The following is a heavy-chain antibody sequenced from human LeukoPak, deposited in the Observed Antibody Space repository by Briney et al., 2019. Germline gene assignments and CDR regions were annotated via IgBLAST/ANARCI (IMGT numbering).Heavy chain of an antibody. J-gene: IGHJ4*02. CDR1: GGSLSSYY. V-gene: IGHV4-59*01. Sequence: PSETLSLTCTVSGGSLSSYYWSWIRQPPGKGLEWSGYISYTGSANYNPSLKSRVSISVDTTKSHFSLRLSSVTAADTAVYYCARGRWLQYYFDYWGQGTLVTVSS. CDR2: ISYTGSA. D-gene: IGHD5-24*01. CDR3: ARGRWLQYYFDY.